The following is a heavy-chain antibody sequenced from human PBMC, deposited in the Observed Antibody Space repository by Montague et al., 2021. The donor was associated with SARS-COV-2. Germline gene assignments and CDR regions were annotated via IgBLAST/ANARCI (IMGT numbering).Heavy chain of an antibody. CDR1: GFPFSRHA. Sequence: SLSLSCSASGFPFSRHAMTWVRQVPGKGLEWISAISISGDRTYYADSVKGRFTISRDNSKNTLFLQMNSLRGEDTAIYYCANEIRPNDYWGRGTLVTVSS. CDR3: ANEIRPNDY. V-gene: IGHV3-23*01. D-gene: IGHD3-10*01. CDR2: ISISGDRT. J-gene: IGHJ4*02.